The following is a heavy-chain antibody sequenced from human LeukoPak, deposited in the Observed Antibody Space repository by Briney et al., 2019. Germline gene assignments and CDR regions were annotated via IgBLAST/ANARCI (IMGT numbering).Heavy chain of an antibody. Sequence: PSETLSLTCAVSGGSLSSSNWWSWVRQPPGKGLEWVGSIYYSGSTYYNPSLKSRVTISVDTTKNQFSLKLSSVTAADTAVYYCARSALGARDFDYWGQGTLVTVSS. J-gene: IGHJ4*02. V-gene: IGHV4-4*02. CDR3: ARSALGARDFDY. CDR1: GGSLSSSNW. D-gene: IGHD1-26*01. CDR2: IYYSGST.